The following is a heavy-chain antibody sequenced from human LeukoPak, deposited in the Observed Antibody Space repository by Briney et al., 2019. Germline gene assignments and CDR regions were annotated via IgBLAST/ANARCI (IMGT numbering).Heavy chain of an antibody. CDR2: ISSSSSYI. Sequence: KAGGSLRLSCAASGFTFSSYSMNWVRQAPGKGLEWVSSISSSSSYIYYADSVKGRFTISRDNAKNSLYLQMNSLRAEDTAVYYCARVRGEMSGSYYNWGQGTLVTVSS. CDR3: ARVRGEMSGSYYN. J-gene: IGHJ4*02. CDR1: GFTFSSYS. V-gene: IGHV3-21*01. D-gene: IGHD1-26*01.